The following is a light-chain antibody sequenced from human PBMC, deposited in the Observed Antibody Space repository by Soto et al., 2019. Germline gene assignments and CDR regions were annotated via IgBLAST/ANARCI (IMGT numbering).Light chain of an antibody. CDR3: SSFTSSSTLV. Sequence: QSALTQPASVSGSPGQSITISCTGTSRDVGGYNYVSWFQQLPGKAPKLMIFEVSNRPSGVPIRFSGSKSGNTASLTISGLQAEDEADYYCSSFTSSSTLVFGGGTKVTVL. V-gene: IGLV2-14*01. CDR2: EVS. J-gene: IGLJ2*01. CDR1: SRDVGGYNY.